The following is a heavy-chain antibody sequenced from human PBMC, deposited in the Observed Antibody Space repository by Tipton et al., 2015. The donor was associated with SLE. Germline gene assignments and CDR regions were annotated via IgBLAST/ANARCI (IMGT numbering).Heavy chain of an antibody. Sequence: TLSLTCTVSGGSISSGTYYWSWIRQPAGKGLEWIGRIYTSGSANYNPSLKSRVTISVDTSKNQFSLKLSSVTAADTAVYYCARSHGSNPSCYSYYYKDVWGKGTTVAVSS. CDR2: IYTSGSA. J-gene: IGHJ6*03. V-gene: IGHV4-61*02. D-gene: IGHD2-2*02. CDR1: GGSISSGTYY. CDR3: ARSHGSNPSCYSYYYKDV.